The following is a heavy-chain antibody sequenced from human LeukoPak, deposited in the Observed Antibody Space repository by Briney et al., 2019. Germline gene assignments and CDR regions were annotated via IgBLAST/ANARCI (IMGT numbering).Heavy chain of an antibody. CDR2: ISGRADLT. CDR1: GFTFSTYG. J-gene: IGHJ6*03. CDR3: ARATPYYYDSSGYYHLYYYYYYMDV. D-gene: IGHD3-22*01. V-gene: IGHV3-23*01. Sequence: GGSLRLSCAASGFTFSTYGITWVRQAPGKGLEWVSAISGRADLTFYADSVKGRFTISRDNSKNTLYLQMNSLRAEDTAVYYCARATPYYYDSSGYYHLYYYYYYMDVWGKGTTVTISS.